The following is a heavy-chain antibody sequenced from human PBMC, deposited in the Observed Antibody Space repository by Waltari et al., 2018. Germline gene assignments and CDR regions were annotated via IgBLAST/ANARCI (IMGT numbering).Heavy chain of an antibody. CDR2: ITTRSDNA. CDR3: AKDAQALLHFDY. CDR1: GFTFSHYA. J-gene: IGHJ4*02. D-gene: IGHD3-22*01. V-gene: IGHV3-23*01. Sequence: EVQLLESGGGLVQPGGSLRLSCATSGFTFSHYAMTWVRQAPGKGLEWVSSITTRSDNAYYADSVKGRFTISRDNSKDTLYLQMNSLRADDTAVYYCAKDAQALLHFDYWGRGTLVTVSS.